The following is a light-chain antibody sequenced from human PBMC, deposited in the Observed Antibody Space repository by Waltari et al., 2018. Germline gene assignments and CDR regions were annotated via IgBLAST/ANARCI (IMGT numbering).Light chain of an antibody. J-gene: IGKJ1*01. Sequence: DIQMTQSPPSLSASVGDRVTITCRARQGLRDALVWYQQKPGKAPKVLLFAASRLGSGVPSRVSGSGSGTDFTLTISSLQPEDFATYYCQHYYSSPRFGQGTKVES. CDR3: QHYYSSPR. V-gene: IGKV1-NL1*01. CDR1: QGLRDA. CDR2: AAS.